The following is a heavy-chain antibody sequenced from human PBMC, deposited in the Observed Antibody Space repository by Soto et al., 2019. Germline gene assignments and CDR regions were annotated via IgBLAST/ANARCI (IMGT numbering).Heavy chain of an antibody. CDR3: ARVLYYGSGSYSPYGMDV. CDR2: VSPPFRTS. D-gene: IGHD3-10*01. Sequence: QVQRVQSGAEVKKPGSSVKVSCKTSGVSFNNNGIGWVRQAPGHGLEWMGGVSPPFRTSNHARKFQGRISITADASTGTVNMELSSLTSEDTAQYYCARVLYYGSGSYSPYGMDVWGQGTTVTVSS. V-gene: IGHV1-69*01. CDR1: GVSFNNNG. J-gene: IGHJ6*02.